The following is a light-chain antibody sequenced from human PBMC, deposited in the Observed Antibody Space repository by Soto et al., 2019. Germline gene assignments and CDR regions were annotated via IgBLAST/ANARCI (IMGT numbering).Light chain of an antibody. CDR1: QSVSSY. J-gene: IGKJ4*01. V-gene: IGKV3-11*01. Sequence: EIVLTQSPATLSLSPGERATLSCRASQSVSSYLAWYQQKPGQAPRLLIYDASNRATGIPARFSGSGSGTDFTLTISSLEHEDFAVYHCQQRSNWPPLTFGGGTKVEIK. CDR3: QQRSNWPPLT. CDR2: DAS.